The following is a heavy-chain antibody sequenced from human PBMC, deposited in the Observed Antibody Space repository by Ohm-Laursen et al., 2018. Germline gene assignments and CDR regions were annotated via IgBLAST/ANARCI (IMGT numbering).Heavy chain of an antibody. CDR3: AKETSPYRSSALGY. Sequence: SLRLSCTASGFTFNNFGMQWVRQAPGKGLEWVTVISYDGKVKYYADSVKGRFTISRDNSKNTLYLQMNSLRIEDTAVYYCAKETSPYRSSALGYWGQGTLATVSS. CDR2: ISYDGKVK. J-gene: IGHJ4*02. V-gene: IGHV3-30*18. CDR1: GFTFNNFG. D-gene: IGHD6-6*01.